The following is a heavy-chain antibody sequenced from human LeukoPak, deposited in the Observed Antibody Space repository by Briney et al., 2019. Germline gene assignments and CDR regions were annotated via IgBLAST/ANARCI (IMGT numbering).Heavy chain of an antibody. CDR2: IYYSGST. CDR1: GGSISSYY. D-gene: IGHD5/OR15-5a*01. Sequence: SETLSLTRTVSGGSISSYYWSWIRQPPGKGLEWIGYIYYSGSTNYNPSLKSRVTKSVDTSKNQFSLKLSSVTAADTAVYYCARAPPVSYYFDYWGQGTLVTVSS. CDR3: ARAPPVSYYFDY. J-gene: IGHJ4*02. V-gene: IGHV4-59*01.